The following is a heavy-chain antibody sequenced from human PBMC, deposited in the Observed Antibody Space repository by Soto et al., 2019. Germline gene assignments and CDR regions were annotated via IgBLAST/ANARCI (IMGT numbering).Heavy chain of an antibody. J-gene: IGHJ4*02. Sequence: QVQLQESGPGLVKPSQTLSLTCTVSGGSISSGGYYWSWIRQHPGKGLEWIGYIYYSGSTYYNPSLTSRVNTSVDTSKNQASLELSSVTAADTAGDYCARCWDTAMVFEYWGQRTLDTVSS. CDR1: GGSISSGGYY. D-gene: IGHD5-18*01. V-gene: IGHV4-31*03. CDR3: ARCWDTAMVFEY. CDR2: IYYSGST.